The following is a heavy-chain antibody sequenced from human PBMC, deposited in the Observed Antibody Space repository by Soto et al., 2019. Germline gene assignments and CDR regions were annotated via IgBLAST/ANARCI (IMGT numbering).Heavy chain of an antibody. CDR3: ARRESVLHSSGWRDWFDP. J-gene: IGHJ5*02. CDR2: IYYSGST. V-gene: IGHV4-39*07. CDR1: GGSISSSSYY. D-gene: IGHD6-19*01. Sequence: TSETLSLTCTVSGGSISSSSYYWGWIRQPPGKGLEWIGSIYYSGSTYYNPSLKSRVTISVDTSKNQFSLKLSSVTAADTAVYYCARRESVLHSSGWRDWFDPWGQGTLVTVSS.